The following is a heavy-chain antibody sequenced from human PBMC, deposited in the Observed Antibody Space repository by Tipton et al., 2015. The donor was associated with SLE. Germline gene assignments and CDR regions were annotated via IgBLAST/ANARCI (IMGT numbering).Heavy chain of an antibody. J-gene: IGHJ4*02. CDR2: ITGSGDRT. Sequence: SLRLSCVASGFTFSNYALCWVSQAPGKGLEWISAITGSGDRTYNKDSVKGRFTISRDNSKDSLYLQMNALRAEDTAVYFCARGRGGEFLDYWGQGTLVTVSS. CDR1: GFTFSNYA. D-gene: IGHD3-16*01. V-gene: IGHV3-23*01. CDR3: ARGRGGEFLDY.